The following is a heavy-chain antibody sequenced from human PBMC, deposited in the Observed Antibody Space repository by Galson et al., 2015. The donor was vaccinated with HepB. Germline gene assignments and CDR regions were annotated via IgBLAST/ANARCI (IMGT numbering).Heavy chain of an antibody. V-gene: IGHV1-18*04. D-gene: IGHD4/OR15-4a*01. CDR2: ISANSGGT. Sequence: SVKVSCKASGYTFTVNGISWVRQAPGQGLEWMGWISANSGGTEYAQNLQGRVTLTRNTSTSTAYLELRSLRSDDTATYYCARDRDYRFDYWGQGTLVTVSS. J-gene: IGHJ4*02. CDR1: GYTFTVNG. CDR3: ARDRDYRFDY.